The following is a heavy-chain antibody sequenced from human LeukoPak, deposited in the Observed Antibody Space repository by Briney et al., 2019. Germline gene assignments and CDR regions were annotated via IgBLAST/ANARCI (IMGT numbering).Heavy chain of an antibody. J-gene: IGHJ4*02. CDR3: ARVLGGSSSWYFPPAPPDY. CDR2: IIPIFGTA. D-gene: IGHD6-13*01. V-gene: IGHV1-69*05. Sequence: SVKVSCKASGGTFSSHAISWVRQAPGQGLEWMGGIIPIFGTANYAQKFQGRVTITTDESTSTAYMELSSLRSEDTAVYYCARVLGGSSSWYFPPAPPDYWGQGTLVTVSS. CDR1: GGTFSSHA.